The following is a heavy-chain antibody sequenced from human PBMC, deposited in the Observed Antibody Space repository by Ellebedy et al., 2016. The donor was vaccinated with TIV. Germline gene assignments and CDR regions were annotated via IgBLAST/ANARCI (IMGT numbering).Heavy chain of an antibody. D-gene: IGHD1-1*01. CDR3: ARDIPQRPNPARFDP. Sequence: GESLKISCAASGFTFSSYAMNWIRQAPGKGLEWVSVISGGGETTYYADSVKGRFTISRDNSKNMLFLQMNSLRAEDTAVYYCARDIPQRPNPARFDPWGQGSLVTVSS. CDR2: ISGGGETT. CDR1: GFTFSSYA. J-gene: IGHJ5*02. V-gene: IGHV3-23*01.